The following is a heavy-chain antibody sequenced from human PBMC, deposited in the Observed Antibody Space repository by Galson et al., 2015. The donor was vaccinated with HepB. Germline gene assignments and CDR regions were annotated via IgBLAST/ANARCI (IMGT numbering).Heavy chain of an antibody. CDR1: GGSISSGGYY. V-gene: IGHV4-31*11. D-gene: IGHD2-15*01. Sequence: AVSGGSISSGGYYWSWIRQHPGKGLEWIGYIYYSGSTYYNPSLKSRVTISVDTSKNQFSLKLSSVTAADTAVYYCASGYCSGGSCYSYYYMDVWGKGTTVTVSS. J-gene: IGHJ6*03. CDR3: ASGYCSGGSCYSYYYMDV. CDR2: IYYSGST.